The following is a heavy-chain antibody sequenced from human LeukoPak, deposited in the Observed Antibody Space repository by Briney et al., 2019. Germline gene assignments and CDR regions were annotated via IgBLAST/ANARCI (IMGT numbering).Heavy chain of an antibody. J-gene: IGHJ5*02. D-gene: IGHD2-2*02. CDR3: ARDGLGYCSSTSCYNPNT. V-gene: IGHV4-61*02. CDR1: GGSISSGSYY. CDR2: IYTSGST. Sequence: SETLSLTCTVSGGSISSGSYYWSWIRQPAGKGLEWIGRIYTSGSTNYNPSLKSRVTIPVDTSKNQFSLKLSSVTAADTAVYYCARDGLGYCSSTSCYNPNTWGQGTLVTVSS.